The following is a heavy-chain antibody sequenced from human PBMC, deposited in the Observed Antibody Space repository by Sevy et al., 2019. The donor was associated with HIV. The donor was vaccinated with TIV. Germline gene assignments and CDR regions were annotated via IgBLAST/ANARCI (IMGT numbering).Heavy chain of an antibody. CDR2: INSDGTYT. D-gene: IGHD3-10*01. Sequence: VGSLRLSCAASGFSFSSYWMHWVRQVPGKGLVWLSRINSDGTYTKYGDSAKGRFTISRDNAKNTLYLQMDSLRAEDTAVYYCARDKVEGGTMVQDNDYWGQGTLVTVYS. J-gene: IGHJ4*02. V-gene: IGHV3-74*03. CDR3: ARDKVEGGTMVQDNDY. CDR1: GFSFSSYW.